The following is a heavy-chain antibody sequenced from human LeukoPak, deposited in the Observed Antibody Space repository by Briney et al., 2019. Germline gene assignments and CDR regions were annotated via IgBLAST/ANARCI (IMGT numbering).Heavy chain of an antibody. Sequence: GGTLRLSCAASGFTFSSYAMHWLRQAPGKGPEWVAVISFDGTKTYYADSVKGRFTISSDNSKLTVYLQMNSLRAEDAAVYYCARVEQWLGPLAVWGQGTTVTVSS. CDR2: ISFDGTKT. CDR1: GFTFSSYA. J-gene: IGHJ6*01. V-gene: IGHV3-30*04. D-gene: IGHD6-19*01. CDR3: ARVEQWLGPLAV.